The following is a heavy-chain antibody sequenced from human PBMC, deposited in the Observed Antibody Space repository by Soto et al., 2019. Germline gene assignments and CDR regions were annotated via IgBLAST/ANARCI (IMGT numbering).Heavy chain of an antibody. CDR1: GFTFSSYW. CDR2: IKQDGSEK. V-gene: IGHV3-7*01. Sequence: PGGSLRLSCAASGFTFSSYWMSWVRQAPGKGLEWVANIKQDGSEKYYVDSVKGRFTISRDNAKNSLYLQMNSLRAEDTAVYYCARDRLIAAAGIDYFDYWGQGTLVTVSS. CDR3: ARDRLIAAAGIDYFDY. D-gene: IGHD6-13*01. J-gene: IGHJ4*02.